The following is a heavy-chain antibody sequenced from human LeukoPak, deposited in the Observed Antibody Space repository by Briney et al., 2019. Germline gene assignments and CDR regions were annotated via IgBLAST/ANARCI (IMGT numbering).Heavy chain of an antibody. Sequence: GGSLRLSCAASGFTFSSYATRWVRQAPGKGLEWVTAISGGGGSTYLADAVKGRFTSSRDNSENTLYLQMDRRGAEDAAVYYCAKDLRGFGTYYFDYWGQGTLVTVSS. CDR1: GFTFSSYA. D-gene: IGHD1-1*01. V-gene: IGHV3-23*01. J-gene: IGHJ4*02. CDR3: AKDLRGFGTYYFDY. CDR2: ISGGGGST.